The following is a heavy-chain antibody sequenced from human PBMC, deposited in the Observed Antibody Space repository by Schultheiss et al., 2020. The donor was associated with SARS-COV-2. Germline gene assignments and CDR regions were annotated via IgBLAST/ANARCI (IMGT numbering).Heavy chain of an antibody. CDR3: ARGHHYMDV. CDR1: GYSISSGYY. V-gene: IGHV4-38-2*01. J-gene: IGHJ6*03. Sequence: SETLSLTCAVSGYSISSGYYWGWIRQPPGKGLEWIGSIYHSGSTYYNPSLKSRVTISVDTSKNQFSLKLSSVTAADTAVYYCARGHHYMDVWDKGTTVTVSS. CDR2: IYHSGST.